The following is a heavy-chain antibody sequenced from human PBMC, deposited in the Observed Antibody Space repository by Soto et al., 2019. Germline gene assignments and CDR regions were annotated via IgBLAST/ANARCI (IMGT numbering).Heavy chain of an antibody. J-gene: IGHJ6*02. Sequence: GGSLRLSCAASGFTFSSYAMSWVRQAPGKGLEWVSAISGSGGSTYYADSVKGQFTISRDNSKNTLYLQMNSLRAEDTAVYYCAKEPNDYGDPRQVAAGGMDVWGQGTTVTVSS. CDR2: ISGSGGST. CDR3: AKEPNDYGDPRQVAAGGMDV. CDR1: GFTFSSYA. V-gene: IGHV3-23*01. D-gene: IGHD4-17*01.